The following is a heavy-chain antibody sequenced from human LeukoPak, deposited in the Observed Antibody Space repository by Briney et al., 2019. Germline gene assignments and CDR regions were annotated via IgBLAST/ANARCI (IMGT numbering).Heavy chain of an antibody. CDR1: GFSFDDYA. CDR2: ISWNSGSI. D-gene: IGHD3-10*01. CDR3: AKDRDYYASLDY. Sequence: GGSLRLSCAASGFSFDDYAMHWVRQAPGKGLEWVSGISWNSGSIGYADSVRGRFTITRDNAKNSLYLQMNSLRAEDTALYYCAKDRDYYASLDYWGQGTLVTVSS. V-gene: IGHV3-9*01. J-gene: IGHJ4*02.